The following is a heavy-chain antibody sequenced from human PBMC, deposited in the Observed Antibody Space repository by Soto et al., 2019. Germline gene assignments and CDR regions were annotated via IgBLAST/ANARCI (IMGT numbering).Heavy chain of an antibody. CDR3: AHRGQPSAFAY. CDR2: IYWDDDK. V-gene: IGHV2-5*02. J-gene: IGHJ4*02. Sequence: QITLKESGPTLVKPTQTLTLTCTFSGFSLSTSGVGVGWIRQPPVKALEWLALIYWDDDKRYSPSLKSRLLITKATSNNQVVVTMTNMDSVDTATYYCAHRGQPSAFAYWGQGTLVTVSS. D-gene: IGHD3-10*01. CDR1: GFSLSTSGVG.